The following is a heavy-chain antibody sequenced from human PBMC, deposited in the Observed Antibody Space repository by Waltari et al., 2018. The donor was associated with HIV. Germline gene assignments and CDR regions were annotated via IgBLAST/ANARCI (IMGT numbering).Heavy chain of an antibody. D-gene: IGHD4-17*01. CDR3: ARDYGDFGSSAFDI. J-gene: IGHJ3*02. V-gene: IGHV3-21*01. CDR2: ISSTTSYI. Sequence: EVQLVESGGGLVTPGGSLRLSCAASGFSFSRLSMNWARQAPGKGLEWVSSISSTTSYIYYADSVKGRFTMSRDNAKNSLYLQMNSLRVEDTAVYYCARDYGDFGSSAFDIWGQGTMVTVSS. CDR1: GFSFSRLS.